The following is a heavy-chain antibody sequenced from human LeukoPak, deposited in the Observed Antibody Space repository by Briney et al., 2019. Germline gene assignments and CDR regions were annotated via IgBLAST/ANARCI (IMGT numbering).Heavy chain of an antibody. D-gene: IGHD3-10*01. CDR2: IKQDGSEK. V-gene: IGHV3-7*03. CDR3: ARGLLWFGEYDY. CDR1: GFTFSSYA. J-gene: IGHJ4*02. Sequence: PGGSLRLSCAASGFTFSSYAMSWVRQAPGKGLEWVANIKQDGSEKYYVDSVKGRFTISRDNSKNTLYLQMNSLRAEDTAVYYCARGLLWFGEYDYWGQGTLVTVSS.